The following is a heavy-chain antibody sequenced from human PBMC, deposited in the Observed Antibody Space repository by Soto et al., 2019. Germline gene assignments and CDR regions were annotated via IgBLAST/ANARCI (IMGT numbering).Heavy chain of an antibody. J-gene: IGHJ4*02. CDR3: ASPYYDSSGYQPPFSY. CDR1: GGTFSSYT. D-gene: IGHD3-22*01. V-gene: IGHV1-69*02. CDR2: IIPILGIA. Sequence: QVQLVQSGAEVKKPGSSVKVSCKASGGTFSSYTISWVRQAPGQGLEWMGRIIPILGIANYAQKFQGRVTSTADKSTSTAYMELSSLRSEDTAVYYCASPYYDSSGYQPPFSYWGQGTLVTVSS.